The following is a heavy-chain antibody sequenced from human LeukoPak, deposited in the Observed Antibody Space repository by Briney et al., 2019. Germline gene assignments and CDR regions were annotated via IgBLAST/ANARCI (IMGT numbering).Heavy chain of an antibody. CDR1: GYTFTSYG. D-gene: IGHD3-10*01. Sequence: ASVKCSCKASGYTFTSYGISWVRQAPGQGLEWMGWISAYNGNTNYAQKPQGRVTMTTDTSTSTAYMELRSLRSDDTAVYYCARDGGFGELGAFDIWGQGTMVTVSS. CDR2: ISAYNGNT. J-gene: IGHJ3*02. V-gene: IGHV1-18*01. CDR3: ARDGGFGELGAFDI.